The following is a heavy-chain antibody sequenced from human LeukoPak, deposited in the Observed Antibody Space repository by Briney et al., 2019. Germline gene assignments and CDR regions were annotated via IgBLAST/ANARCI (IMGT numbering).Heavy chain of an antibody. Sequence: PGGSLRLSCAASGFTFSSYSMNWVRQAPGKGLEWVSSISSSSSYIYYADSVKGRFTISRDNAKNSLYLQMNSLRAEDTAVYYCARVSILIVPYYAFDIWGQGTMVTVSS. CDR3: ARVSILIVPYYAFDI. CDR2: ISSSSSYI. D-gene: IGHD2/OR15-2a*01. V-gene: IGHV3-21*01. J-gene: IGHJ3*02. CDR1: GFTFSSYS.